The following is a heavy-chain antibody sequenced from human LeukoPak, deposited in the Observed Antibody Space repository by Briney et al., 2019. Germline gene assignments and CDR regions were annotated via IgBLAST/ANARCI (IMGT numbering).Heavy chain of an antibody. J-gene: IGHJ4*02. CDR1: GFTFSNYA. V-gene: IGHV3-23*01. D-gene: IGHD1-26*01. Sequence: PGGSLSLSCAAPGFTFSNYAMNWVRQAPGKGQEWVSSISESGDTTHYADSVKGRFTISRDNAQNTLYLQMNTLRAEDTALYYCAKQWVDCWGQGTLVTVSS. CDR2: ISESGDTT. CDR3: AKQWVDC.